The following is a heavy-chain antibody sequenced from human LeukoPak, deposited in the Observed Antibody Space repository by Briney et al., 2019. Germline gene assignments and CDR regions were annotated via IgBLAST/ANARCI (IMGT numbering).Heavy chain of an antibody. CDR3: LNSGPYYMDV. D-gene: IGHD5-12*01. V-gene: IGHV3-7*01. Sequence: GGSLRLSCAASGFTFNFYWMSLVRQAPGKGLEWVANIKQDGSEKYYVDSVKGRFTISRDNAKNALYLQMNSLRAEDTAVYYCLNSGPYYMDVWGKGTTVTVSS. CDR1: GFTFNFYW. CDR2: IKQDGSEK. J-gene: IGHJ6*03.